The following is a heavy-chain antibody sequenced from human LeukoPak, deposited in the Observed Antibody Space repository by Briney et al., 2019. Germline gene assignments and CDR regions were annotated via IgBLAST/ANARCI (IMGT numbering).Heavy chain of an antibody. J-gene: IGHJ4*02. CDR3: TYDSSGYYAGRSDY. CDR1: GGSISGSSYY. CDR2: IYYSGST. Sequence: SETLSLTCTVSGGSISGSSYYWGWIRQPPGKGLEWIGSIYYSGSTYYNPSLKSRVTISVDTSKNQFSLKLSSVTAADTAVYYCTYDSSGYYAGRSDYWGQGTLVTVSS. D-gene: IGHD3-22*01. V-gene: IGHV4-39*01.